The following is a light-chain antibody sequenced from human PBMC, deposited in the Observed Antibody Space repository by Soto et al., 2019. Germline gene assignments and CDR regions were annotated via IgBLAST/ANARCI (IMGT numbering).Light chain of an antibody. CDR2: GAS. J-gene: IGKJ2*01. V-gene: IGKV3-15*01. Sequence: EIVMTQSPATLSVSPGERATLSCRASQSVSSNLAWYQQKPGQAPRLLIYGASTRATGIQARFSGSGSGTEFTLTISSLQSEDFALYYCQQYNNWPPNTFGQGTKLEIK. CDR3: QQYNNWPPNT. CDR1: QSVSSN.